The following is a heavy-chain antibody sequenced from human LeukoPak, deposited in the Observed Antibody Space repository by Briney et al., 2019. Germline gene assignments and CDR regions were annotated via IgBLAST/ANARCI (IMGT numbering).Heavy chain of an antibody. Sequence: GASVKVSCKASGGTFSSYAISWVRQAPGQGLEWMGGIIPIFGTANYAQKFQGRVTITADESTGTAYMELSSLRSEDTAVYYCARDVYYDFWSGYTYYYYGMDVWGQGTTVNVSS. V-gene: IGHV1-69*01. CDR2: IIPIFGTA. D-gene: IGHD3-3*01. CDR1: GGTFSSYA. J-gene: IGHJ6*02. CDR3: ARDVYYDFWSGYTYYYYGMDV.